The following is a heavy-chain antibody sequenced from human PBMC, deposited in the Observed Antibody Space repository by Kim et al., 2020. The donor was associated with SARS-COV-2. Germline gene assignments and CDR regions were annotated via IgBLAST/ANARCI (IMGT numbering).Heavy chain of an antibody. CDR3: ARRTYFDY. J-gene: IGHJ4*02. V-gene: IGHV3-7*03. CDR2: GSEK. Sequence: GSEKYYVDSVKGRFTISRDNAKNSLYLQMNSLRAEDTAVYYCARRTYFDYWGQGTLVTVSS.